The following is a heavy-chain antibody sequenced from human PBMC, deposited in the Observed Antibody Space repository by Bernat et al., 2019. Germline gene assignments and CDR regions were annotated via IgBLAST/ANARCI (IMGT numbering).Heavy chain of an antibody. CDR1: GGSISSGGYY. V-gene: IGHV4-31*03. Sequence: QVQLQESGPGLVKPSQTLSLTCTVSGGSISSGGYYWSWIRQHPGKGLEWIGYIYYSGCTYYNPSLKRRVTISVDPSKNQFSLKLSSVTAADTAVYYCARAPLYYYGAGSDLRGYYGMDVWGQGTTVTVSS. J-gene: IGHJ6*01. CDR3: ARAPLYYYGAGSDLRGYYGMDV. D-gene: IGHD3-10*01. CDR2: IYYSGCT.